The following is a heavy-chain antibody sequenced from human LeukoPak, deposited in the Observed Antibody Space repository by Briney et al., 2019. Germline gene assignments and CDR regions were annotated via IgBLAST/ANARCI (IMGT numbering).Heavy chain of an antibody. J-gene: IGHJ4*02. V-gene: IGHV3-23*01. CDR3: AKSPDYGDYWAFDY. CDR2: ISSNGGHT. CDR1: GFTFSNYA. Sequence: GGSLRLSCAASGFTFSNYAMSWARLAPGKGLEWVSSISSNGGHTYYPDSVKGRFTISRDNSKNILYLQMNSLRAEDTAVFYCAKSPDYGDYWAFDYWGQGTLVTVTS. D-gene: IGHD4-17*01.